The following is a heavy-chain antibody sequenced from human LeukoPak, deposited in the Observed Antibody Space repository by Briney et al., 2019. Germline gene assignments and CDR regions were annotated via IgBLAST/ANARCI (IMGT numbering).Heavy chain of an antibody. Sequence: PGGSLRLSCAASGFTFSSYAMSWVRQAPGKGLEWVSAMGGSGGTTYYADSVKGQFTISRDNSKNTLYLQMISLRAEDTAVYYCAKRAGSGCYRWSFDYWGQGTLVTVSS. J-gene: IGHJ4*02. D-gene: IGHD3-22*01. CDR3: AKRAGSGCYRWSFDY. CDR2: MGGSGGTT. V-gene: IGHV3-23*01. CDR1: GFTFSSYA.